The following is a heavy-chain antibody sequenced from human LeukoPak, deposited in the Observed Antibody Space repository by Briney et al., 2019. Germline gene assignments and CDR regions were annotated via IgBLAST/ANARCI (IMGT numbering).Heavy chain of an antibody. CDR1: GGSFSGYY. J-gene: IGHJ4*02. Sequence: SETLSLTCAVYGGSFSGYYWSWIRRPPGKGLEWIGEINHSGSTNYNPSLKSRVTISVDTSKNQFSLKLSSVTAADTAVYYCARSRGYYYDSSGYRANFDYWGQGTLVTVSS. CDR2: INHSGST. V-gene: IGHV4-34*01. CDR3: ARSRGYYYDSSGYRANFDY. D-gene: IGHD3-22*01.